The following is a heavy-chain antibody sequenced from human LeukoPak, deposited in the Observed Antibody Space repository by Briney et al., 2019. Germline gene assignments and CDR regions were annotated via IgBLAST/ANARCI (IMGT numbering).Heavy chain of an antibody. CDR3: ARGRRTYGSGSYYNPGDY. J-gene: IGHJ4*02. V-gene: IGHV3-20*01. Sequence: GGSLRLSCAASGFTFDDYGMSWVRQAPGKGLEWVSGTNWNGGSTGYADSVKGRFTISRDNAKNSLYLQMNSLRAEDTALYHCARGRRTYGSGSYYNPGDYWGQGTLVTVSS. CDR1: GFTFDDYG. D-gene: IGHD3-10*01. CDR2: TNWNGGST.